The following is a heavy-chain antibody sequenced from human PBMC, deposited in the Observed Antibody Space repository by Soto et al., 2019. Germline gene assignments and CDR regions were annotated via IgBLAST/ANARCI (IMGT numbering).Heavy chain of an antibody. J-gene: IGHJ4*02. V-gene: IGHV3-33*01. CDR1: GFTFSSYG. Sequence: GGSLRLSCAASGFTFSSYGMHWVRQAPGKGLEWVAVIWYDGSNKYYVDSVKGRFTISRDNSKNTLYLQMNSLRAEDTAVYYCARSEGRIAVAGTAPDFDYWGQGTLVTVSS. CDR3: ARSEGRIAVAGTAPDFDY. CDR2: IWYDGSNK. D-gene: IGHD6-19*01.